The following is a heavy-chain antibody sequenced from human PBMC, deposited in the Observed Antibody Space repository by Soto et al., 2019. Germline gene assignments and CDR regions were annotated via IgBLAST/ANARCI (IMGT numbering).Heavy chain of an antibody. Sequence: QVQLVQSGAEVKKPGASVKVSCKASGYTFTSYGIRWVRLAPGQGIEWMGWISAYNGNTKYAEELPGRVTMTTDTTTRTAYMERRSLRSDDTAVYYCARAGSSSNNRFDPWGQGTLVTVST. D-gene: IGHD3-10*01. CDR1: GYTFTSYG. CDR3: ARAGSSSNNRFDP. V-gene: IGHV1-18*01. J-gene: IGHJ5*02. CDR2: ISAYNGNT.